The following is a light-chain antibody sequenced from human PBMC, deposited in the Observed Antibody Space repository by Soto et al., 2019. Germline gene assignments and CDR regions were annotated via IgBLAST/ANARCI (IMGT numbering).Light chain of an antibody. CDR1: QSVDIN. V-gene: IGKV3-15*01. J-gene: IGKJ1*01. CDR2: GAS. Sequence: EIVLTQSPATLSVSPGDRVTLSCRASQSVDINLAWYQQRPGQAPRLLVYGASTKATDMPGRFSGRGSGTEFTLTINNLQSADFAVYYCPQYRNWPSTFGKGTKVEIK. CDR3: PQYRNWPST.